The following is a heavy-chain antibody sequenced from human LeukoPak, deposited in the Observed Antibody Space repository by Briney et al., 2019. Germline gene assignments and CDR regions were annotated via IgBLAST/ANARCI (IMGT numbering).Heavy chain of an antibody. V-gene: IGHV3-23*01. CDR2: ISGSGGST. Sequence: GASLRLSCAASGFTFSSYAMSWVRQAPGKGLEWVSAISGSGGSTYYADSVKGRFTISGDNSKNTLYLQMNSLRAEDTAVYYCANLGYGYYYYGMDVWGQGTTVTVSS. D-gene: IGHD7-27*01. CDR3: ANLGYGYYYYGMDV. J-gene: IGHJ6*02. CDR1: GFTFSSYA.